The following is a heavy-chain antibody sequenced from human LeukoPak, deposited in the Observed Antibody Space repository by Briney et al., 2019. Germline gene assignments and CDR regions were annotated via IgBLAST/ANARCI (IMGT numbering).Heavy chain of an antibody. CDR3: ARPRRDGYNSFDY. Sequence: GASVKVSCKASGCTFTSYDINWVRQATGQELEWMGWMNPNSGNTGYAQKFQGRVTMTRNTSISTAYMELSSLRSEDTAVYYCARPRRDGYNSFDYWGQGTLVTVSS. CDR1: GCTFTSYD. D-gene: IGHD5-12*01. J-gene: IGHJ4*02. CDR2: MNPNSGNT. V-gene: IGHV1-8*01.